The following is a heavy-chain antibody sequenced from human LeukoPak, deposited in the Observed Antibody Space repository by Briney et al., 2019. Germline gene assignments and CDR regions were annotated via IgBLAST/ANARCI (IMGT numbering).Heavy chain of an antibody. V-gene: IGHV3-23*01. Sequence: GGSLRLSCAASGFTFSSYAMSWVRQAPGKGLEWVSAISGSGGSTYYADSVKGRFTISRDNAKNSLYLQLNSLRAEDTAVYYCARDEGRAGEYNLDYWGQGTLVTVSS. J-gene: IGHJ4*02. D-gene: IGHD3-16*01. CDR1: GFTFSSYA. CDR2: ISGSGGST. CDR3: ARDEGRAGEYNLDY.